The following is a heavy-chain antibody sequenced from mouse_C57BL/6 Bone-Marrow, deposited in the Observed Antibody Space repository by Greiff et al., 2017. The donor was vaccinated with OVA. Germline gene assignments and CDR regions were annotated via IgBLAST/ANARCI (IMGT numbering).Heavy chain of an antibody. D-gene: IGHD1-1*01. V-gene: IGHV2-5*01. CDR2: IWRGGST. J-gene: IGHJ4*01. Sequence: QVQLQQSGPGLVQPSQSLSITCTVSGFSLTSYGVHWVRQSPGKGLEWLGVIWRGGSTDYNAAFMSRLSITKDNSKSQVFFIMNSLQADDTAIYYCAKNPDGSPYAMDYWGQGTSVTVSS. CDR1: GFSLTSYG. CDR3: AKNPDGSPYAMDY.